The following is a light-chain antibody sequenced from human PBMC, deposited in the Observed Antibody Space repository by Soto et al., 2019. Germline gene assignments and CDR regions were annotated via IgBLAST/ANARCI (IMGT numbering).Light chain of an antibody. V-gene: IGKV1-27*01. CDR2: AAS. Sequence: DIQMTQSPSSLSASVGDRVTITCRASQGISNYLAWYQQKPGKVPKLLIYAASTLQSGVPSRFSGSGSGTDFTLTIRSLQHEDVATYYCQKYNSATRTFGPGTKVEIK. CDR3: QKYNSATRT. J-gene: IGKJ1*01. CDR1: QGISNY.